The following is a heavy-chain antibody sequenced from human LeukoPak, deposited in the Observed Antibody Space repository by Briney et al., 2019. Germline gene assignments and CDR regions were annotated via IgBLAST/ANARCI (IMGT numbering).Heavy chain of an antibody. CDR3: ARSGVTALSWVDP. D-gene: IGHD2-21*02. CDR1: GGSISSYY. V-gene: IGHV4-59*08. J-gene: IGHJ5*02. CDR2: IYYSGST. Sequence: SETLSLTCTVSGGSISSYYWNWIRQPPGKGLEWIGYIYYSGSTNYNPSLKSRVTILVDTSKNQFSLRLSSVAAADTAVYYCARSGVTALSWVDPWGQGTLVTVSS.